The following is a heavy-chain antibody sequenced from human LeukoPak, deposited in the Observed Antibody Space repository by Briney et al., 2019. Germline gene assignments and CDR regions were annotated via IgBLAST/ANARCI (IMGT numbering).Heavy chain of an antibody. CDR3: ASQCGGNSPFDY. V-gene: IGHV4-39*01. J-gene: IGHJ4*02. CDR1: RGSTSSSSYD. CDR2: IYYSGST. Sequence: SQSLSLTCTVSRGSTSSSSYDCGWVRHPPGKGREWIGSIYYSGSTYYNPSLTSRVTISVDTSKNQFSLKLSSVTAADTAVYYCASQCGGNSPFDYWGQGTLVTVSS. D-gene: IGHD4-23*01.